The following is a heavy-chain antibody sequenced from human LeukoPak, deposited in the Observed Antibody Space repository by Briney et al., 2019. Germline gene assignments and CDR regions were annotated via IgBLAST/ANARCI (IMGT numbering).Heavy chain of an antibody. Sequence: SETLSLTCTVSGGSISSYYWSWIRQPPGKGLEWIGYIYTGGSTNYNPSLKSRVTISVDTSKNQFSLKLSSVTAADTAVYYCATRDYSSGWYYFDYWGQGTLVTVSS. J-gene: IGHJ4*02. CDR1: GGSISSYY. V-gene: IGHV4-4*09. CDR2: IYTGGST. D-gene: IGHD6-19*01. CDR3: ATRDYSSGWYYFDY.